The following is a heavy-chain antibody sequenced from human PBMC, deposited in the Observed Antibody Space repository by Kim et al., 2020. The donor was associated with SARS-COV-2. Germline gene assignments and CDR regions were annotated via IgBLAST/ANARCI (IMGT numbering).Heavy chain of an antibody. D-gene: IGHD3-22*01. CDR3: ATLDSSGYYKEYYFDY. CDR2: FDPEDGET. CDR1: GYTLTELS. Sequence: ASVKVSCKVSGYTLTELSMHWVRQAPGKGLEWMGDFDPEDGETIYAQKFQGRVTMTEDTSTDTVYMELSSLRSEDTAVYYCATLDSSGYYKEYYFDYWGQGTLVTVSS. J-gene: IGHJ4*02. V-gene: IGHV1-24*01.